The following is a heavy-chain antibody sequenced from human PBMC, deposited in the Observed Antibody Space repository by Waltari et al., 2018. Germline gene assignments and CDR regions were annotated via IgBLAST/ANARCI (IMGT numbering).Heavy chain of an antibody. Sequence: QVQLVQSGGEVKNPGASVKVSCKASGYIFTSYGISWVRQAPGQSLEWMGWTSAHNDDTNYVQRVQDRLTMTTDTSTNTAYMELRSLRSDDTAVYYCARDYYSDYVFDHWGQGTLVIVSS. CDR3: ARDYYSDYVFDH. J-gene: IGHJ4*02. CDR1: GYIFTSYG. CDR2: TSAHNDDT. V-gene: IGHV1-18*01. D-gene: IGHD4-17*01.